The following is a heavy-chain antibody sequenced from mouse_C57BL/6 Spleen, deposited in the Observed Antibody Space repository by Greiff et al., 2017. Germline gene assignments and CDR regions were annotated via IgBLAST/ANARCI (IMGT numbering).Heavy chain of an antibody. J-gene: IGHJ4*01. Sequence: DVQLVESGGGLVKPGGSLKFSCAASGFTFSDYGMHWVRQAPEKGLEWVAYISSGSSTIYYADTVKGRFTISRDNAKNTLFLQMTSLRSEDTAMYYCARGDGYYVGSAMDYWGQGTSVTVSS. CDR2: ISSGSSTI. CDR3: ARGDGYYVGSAMDY. CDR1: GFTFSDYG. D-gene: IGHD2-3*01. V-gene: IGHV5-17*01.